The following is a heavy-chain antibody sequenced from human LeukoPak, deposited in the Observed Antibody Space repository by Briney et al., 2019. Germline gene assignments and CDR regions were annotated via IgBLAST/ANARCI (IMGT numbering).Heavy chain of an antibody. Sequence: GGSLRLSCAASGFTFSSYSMNWVRQAPGKGLEWVSSISSSSSYIYYADSVKGRFTISRDNAKNSLYLQMNSLRAEDTAVYYCARDSPYSSSWHSYYDYWGQGTLVTVSS. CDR1: GFTFSSYS. CDR2: ISSSSSYI. CDR3: ARDSPYSSSWHSYYDY. J-gene: IGHJ4*02. V-gene: IGHV3-21*01. D-gene: IGHD6-13*01.